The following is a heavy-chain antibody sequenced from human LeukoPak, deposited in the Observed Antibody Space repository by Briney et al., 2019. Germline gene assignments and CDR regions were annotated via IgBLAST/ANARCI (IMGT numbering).Heavy chain of an antibody. J-gene: IGHJ4*02. CDR1: GGSFSGYY. CDR3: ARLRRDGEDIVVVPAAISFDY. D-gene: IGHD2-2*01. Sequence: SETLSLTCAVYGGSFSGYYWSWIRQPPGKGLEWIGEINHSGSTNYNPSLKGRVTISVDTSKNQFSLKLSSVTAADTAVYYCARLRRDGEDIVVVPAAISFDYWGQGTLVTVSS. CDR2: INHSGST. V-gene: IGHV4-34*01.